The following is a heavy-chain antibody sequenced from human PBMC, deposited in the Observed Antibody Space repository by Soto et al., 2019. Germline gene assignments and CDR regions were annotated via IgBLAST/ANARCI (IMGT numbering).Heavy chain of an antibody. CDR3: PKGIVVLDD. CDR2: IWYDGSNK. D-gene: IGHD2-21*01. V-gene: IGHV3-33*06. CDR1: GFTYSSYV. Sequence: GGSLRLSRAASGFTYSSYVMNCVRQAPGKWLEWLAVIWYDGSNKYYADSVKGRFTISRDNSKNTLYLQMNSLRAEDTAVYYCPKGIVVLDDWGQGT. J-gene: IGHJ4*02.